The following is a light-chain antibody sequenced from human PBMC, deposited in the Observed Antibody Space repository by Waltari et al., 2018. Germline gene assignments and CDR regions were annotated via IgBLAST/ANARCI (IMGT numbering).Light chain of an antibody. V-gene: IGLV2-8*01. CDR1: SGDLGGSSY. J-gene: IGLJ3*02. Sequence: QSALTQPPSASGSPGQSVTLSCTGTSGDLGGSSYVSWYQQHPGKAPKLIIFEVTKRPSGVPDRCSGSKSGDTASLTVSGLQAEDEATYYCCSYSGGTTWVFGGGTRLTFL. CDR3: CSYSGGTTWV. CDR2: EVT.